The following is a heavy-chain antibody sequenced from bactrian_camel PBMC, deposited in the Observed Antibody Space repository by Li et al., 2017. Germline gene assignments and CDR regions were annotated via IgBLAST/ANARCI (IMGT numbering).Heavy chain of an antibody. CDR1: GFK. CDR3: GGGWHTIY. J-gene: IGHJ4*01. D-gene: IGHD2*01. Sequence: GLVQAGGSMRLSCAASGFKMTWVRQVPGKGLEWVSSIYEEGTKTYYSDSVKGRFAISRDNAKSTVYLYMNNLQSEDTARYYCGGGWHTIYWSQGTQVTVS. CDR2: IYEEGTKT. V-gene: IGHV3S6*01.